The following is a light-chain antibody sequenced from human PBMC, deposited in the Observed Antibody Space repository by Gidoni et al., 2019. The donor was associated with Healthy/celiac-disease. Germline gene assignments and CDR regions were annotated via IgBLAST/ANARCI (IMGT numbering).Light chain of an antibody. CDR1: QSVLYSSNNKNY. Sequence: LVERATINCKSSQSVLYSSNNKNYLAWYQQKPGQPPKLLIYWASTRESGVPDRFSGSGSGTDFTLTISSLQAEDVAVYYCQQYYSTSLTFXGXTKVEIK. CDR2: WAS. V-gene: IGKV4-1*01. J-gene: IGKJ4*01. CDR3: QQYYSTSLT.